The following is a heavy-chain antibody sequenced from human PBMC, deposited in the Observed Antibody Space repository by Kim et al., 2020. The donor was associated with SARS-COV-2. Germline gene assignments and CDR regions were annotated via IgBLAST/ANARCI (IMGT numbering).Heavy chain of an antibody. D-gene: IGHD3-10*01. CDR2: FSAAGGAA. J-gene: IGHJ4*02. Sequence: GGSLRLSCVASGFSVSHYAMSWVRQTPGKALEWVSTFSAAGGAAFYADSVKGRFTVSRDTSTNSWSLQMNRLRAEDTAVYYCAKEAHVGSGTEFDHWGQG. CDR1: GFSVSHYA. V-gene: IGHV3-23*01. CDR3: AKEAHVGSGTEFDH.